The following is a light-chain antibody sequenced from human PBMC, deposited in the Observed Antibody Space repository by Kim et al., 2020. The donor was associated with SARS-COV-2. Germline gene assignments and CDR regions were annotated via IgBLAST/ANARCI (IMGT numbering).Light chain of an antibody. CDR2: GSY. Sequence: LSPGERGPPYCRASEKVSSSYLAWYQHKPGQAPRLLMYGSYNRASGVPDRFSGSGSGRDFTLTISRLEPDDFAVYYCHQYASPRLTFGGGTKLEIK. J-gene: IGKJ4*01. CDR3: HQYASPRLT. V-gene: IGKV3-20*01. CDR1: EKVSSSY.